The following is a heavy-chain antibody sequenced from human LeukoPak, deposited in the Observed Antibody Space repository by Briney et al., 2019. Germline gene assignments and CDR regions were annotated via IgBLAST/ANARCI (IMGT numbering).Heavy chain of an antibody. J-gene: IGHJ4*02. CDR2: ISSSGSTI. D-gene: IGHD6-6*01. Sequence: GGSLRLSCAASGFTFSDYYMSWIRQAPGKGLEWLSYISSSGSTIYYADSVKGRFTISRDNAKNSLYLQMDSLRAEDTAIYYCARPQTSSSSTASLGYWGQGTLVTVSS. CDR3: ARPQTSSSSTASLGY. V-gene: IGHV3-11*01. CDR1: GFTFSDYY.